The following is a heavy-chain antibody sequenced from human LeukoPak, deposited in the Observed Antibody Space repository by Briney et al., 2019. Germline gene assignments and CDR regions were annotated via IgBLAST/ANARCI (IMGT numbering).Heavy chain of an antibody. CDR2: INPSGGST. CDR1: GFTFSSYA. J-gene: IGHJ4*02. D-gene: IGHD5-18*01. Sequence: GRSLRLSCAASGFTFSSYAMHWVRQAPGQGLEWMGIINPSGGSTSYAQKFQGRVTMTRDMSTSTVYMELSSLRSEDTAVYYCAREIDGDTAYFDYWGQGTLVTVSS. CDR3: AREIDGDTAYFDY. V-gene: IGHV1-46*01.